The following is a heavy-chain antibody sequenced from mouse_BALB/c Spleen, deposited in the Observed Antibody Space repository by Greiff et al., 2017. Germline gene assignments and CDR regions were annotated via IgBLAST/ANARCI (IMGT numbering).Heavy chain of an antibody. CDR3: ARWGPMDY. CDR1: GFTFSSFG. CDR2: ISSGSSTI. V-gene: IGHV5-17*02. Sequence: EVQVVESGGGLVQPGGSRKLSCAASGFTFSSFGMHWVRQAPEKGLEWVAYISSGSSTIYYADTVKGRFTISRDNPKNTLFLQMTSLRSEDTAMYYCARWGPMDYWGQGTSVTVSS. J-gene: IGHJ4*01.